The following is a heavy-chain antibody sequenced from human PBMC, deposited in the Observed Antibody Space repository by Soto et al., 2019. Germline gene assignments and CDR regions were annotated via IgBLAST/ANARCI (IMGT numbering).Heavy chain of an antibody. Sequence: PSETLSLTCSVSGGSVSSGDYYWSWIRQPPGKGLEWIGYIYYTGSSNYNPSLKRRVTISADTSKNQFSLKLSSVTAADTAVYYCACALYCSGGRCSVDPWGQGTLVTVS. D-gene: IGHD2-15*01. V-gene: IGHV4-61*08. J-gene: IGHJ5*02. CDR1: GGSVSSGDYY. CDR3: ACALYCSGGRCSVDP. CDR2: IYYTGSS.